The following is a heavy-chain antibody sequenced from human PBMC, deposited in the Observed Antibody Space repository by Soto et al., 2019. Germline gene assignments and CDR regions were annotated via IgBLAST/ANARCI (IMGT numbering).Heavy chain of an antibody. CDR3: AKLEWLEFGGDY. J-gene: IGHJ4*02. CDR1: GLAFRDYP. V-gene: IGHV3-23*01. Sequence: EVHLLESGGGVVQPGKSLKISCAAFGLAFRDYPMTWVRQPPGQGLEWVSGISASGEKPYYADSVKGRFTISRDNSKNTLSLQMNSLRVEDTGIYYCAKLEWLEFGGDYWGQGTLVTVSS. CDR2: ISASGEKP. D-gene: IGHD6-19*01.